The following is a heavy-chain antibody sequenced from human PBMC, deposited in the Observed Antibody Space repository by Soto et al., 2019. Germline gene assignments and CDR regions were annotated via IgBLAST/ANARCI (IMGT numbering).Heavy chain of an antibody. CDR3: AIHTSAISIPDH. J-gene: IGHJ4*02. CDR1: GGSISSSSYY. V-gene: IGHV4-39*01. CDR2: IYYSGST. Sequence: QLQLQESGPGLVKPSETLSLTCTVSGGSISSSSYYWGWIRQPPGKGLEWIGSIYYSGSTYYYPSQKSRVTISADTSKIQFYLQLRSVTSVYTAVYHCAIHTSAISIPDHWGQGTLVTVSS. D-gene: IGHD3-3*02.